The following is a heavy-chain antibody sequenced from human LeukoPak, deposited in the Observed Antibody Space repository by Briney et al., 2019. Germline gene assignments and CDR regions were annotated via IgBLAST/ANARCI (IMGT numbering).Heavy chain of an antibody. J-gene: IGHJ4*02. Sequence: GGSLRLSCAASGFTFSDYSMNWVRQAPGKRLEWVSFISTSGTYMYYADSVKGRFTISRDNAKNSLYLQMSSLRAEDTAVYYCARGGLGQLWYFFDYWGQGSLVTVSS. CDR3: ARGGLGQLWYFFDY. D-gene: IGHD5-18*01. V-gene: IGHV3-21*01. CDR2: ISTSGTYM. CDR1: GFTFSDYS.